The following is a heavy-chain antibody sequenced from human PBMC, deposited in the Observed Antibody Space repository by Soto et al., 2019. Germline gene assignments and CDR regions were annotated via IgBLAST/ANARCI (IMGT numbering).Heavy chain of an antibody. D-gene: IGHD2-2*01. J-gene: IGHJ6*02. V-gene: IGHV1-18*01. CDR2: ISAYNGNT. Sequence: QVQLVQSGAEVKKPGASVKVSCKASGYTFTSYGISWVRQAPGQGLEWMGWISAYNGNTNYAQKLQGRVTMTTDTSTSTAYMELRSLRSDDTAVYYCVRGHDIVVVPAATNYGMDVWGQGTTVTVSS. CDR1: GYTFTSYG. CDR3: VRGHDIVVVPAATNYGMDV.